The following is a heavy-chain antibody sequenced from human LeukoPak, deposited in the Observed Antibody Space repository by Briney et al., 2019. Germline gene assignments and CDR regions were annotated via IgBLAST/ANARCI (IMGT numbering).Heavy chain of an antibody. D-gene: IGHD6-6*01. CDR2: IKSKTDGGAT. Sequence: PGRSLRLSPAASGFTFSNAWMSWVRQAPSKGQEWVGRIKSKTDGGATDYAAPVKGRLTISRDDSKNTLYLQMNSLKTEDTAVYYCTTDKSYSSSSISGKWGQGTLVTVSS. CDR1: GFTFSNAW. CDR3: TTDKSYSSSSISGK. J-gene: IGHJ4*02. V-gene: IGHV3-15*01.